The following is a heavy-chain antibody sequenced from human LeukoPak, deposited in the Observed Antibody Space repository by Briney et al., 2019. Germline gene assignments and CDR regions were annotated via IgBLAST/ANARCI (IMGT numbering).Heavy chain of an antibody. D-gene: IGHD6-6*01. Sequence: PSETLSLTCNVSGGSISSYYWSWIRQPPGKGLEWIGYIYYSGSTNYNPSLKSRVTISVDTSKNQFSLKLSSVTAADTAVYYCARALARPAYFDYWGQGTLVTVSS. V-gene: IGHV4-59*01. CDR3: ARALARPAYFDY. CDR1: GGSISSYY. CDR2: IYYSGST. J-gene: IGHJ4*02.